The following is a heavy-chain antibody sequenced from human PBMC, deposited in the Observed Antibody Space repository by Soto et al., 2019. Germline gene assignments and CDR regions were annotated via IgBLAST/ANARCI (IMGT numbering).Heavy chain of an antibody. J-gene: IGHJ4*02. CDR2: ISRDGSNK. Sequence: LRLSCAASGFTFRSYAIHWVRQAPGKGLEWVAVISRDGSNKYYVDSVKGRFTISRDNSKDTVYLQMNSLRDEDSAMFYCARSRSGAVADSFDFWGQGTPVTVSS. D-gene: IGHD3-10*01. CDR3: ARSRSGAVADSFDF. V-gene: IGHV3-30*04. CDR1: GFTFRSYA.